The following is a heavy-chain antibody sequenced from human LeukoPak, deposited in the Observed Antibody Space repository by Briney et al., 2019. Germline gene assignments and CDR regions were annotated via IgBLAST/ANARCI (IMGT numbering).Heavy chain of an antibody. CDR2: ISSSSSYI. J-gene: IGHJ4*01. V-gene: IGHV3-21*01. Sequence: SGGSLRLSCAASGFTFSSYSMNWVRQAPGKGLEWVSSISSSSSYIYYADSVKGRFTISRDNSKNTLYLQMNSLRAEDTAVYYCAKDRYGAMGGFWGQGTLVTVSS. CDR3: AKDRYGAMGGF. CDR1: GFTFSSYS. D-gene: IGHD4-17*01.